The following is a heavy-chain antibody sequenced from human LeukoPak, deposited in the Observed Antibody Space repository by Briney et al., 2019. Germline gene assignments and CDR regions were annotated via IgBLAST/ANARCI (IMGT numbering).Heavy chain of an antibody. CDR3: ARDHAYDYVWGSYRSHFDY. J-gene: IGHJ4*02. CDR1: GFTFSNYN. CDR2: ISSRGSYT. D-gene: IGHD3-16*02. Sequence: GGSLRLSCAASGFTFSNYNMNWVRQAPGKGLEWVSYISSRGSYTYYADSVKGRFTISRDNAKNSLYLQMNSLRAEDTAVYYCARDHAYDYVWGSYRSHFDYWGQGTLVTVSS. V-gene: IGHV3-21*01.